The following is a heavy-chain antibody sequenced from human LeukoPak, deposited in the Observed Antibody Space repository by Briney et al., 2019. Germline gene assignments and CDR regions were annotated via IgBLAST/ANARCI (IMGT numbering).Heavy chain of an antibody. CDR1: GYTFTGYY. Sequence: ASVKVSCKASGYTFTGYYMHWVRQAPGQGLEWMGRINPNTGATTYAQKFRARVTMTRDTSIRTAHMELSRLRADDTAVYYCARERRDYWGQGTLVTVSS. CDR2: INPNTGAT. CDR3: ARERRDY. V-gene: IGHV1-2*06. J-gene: IGHJ4*02.